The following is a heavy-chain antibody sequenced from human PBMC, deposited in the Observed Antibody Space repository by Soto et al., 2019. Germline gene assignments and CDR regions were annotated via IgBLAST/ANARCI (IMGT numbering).Heavy chain of an antibody. V-gene: IGHV4-38-2*02. Sequence: PSETLSRTCTVSGYAISSGYHWAWIRQPPGKRLEWLGRVHYSGNTYYNPSLKSRLTISVDKSKNQFSLNLSSVTAADTAVYYCARQDRVVAEGRWFDPWGQGTLVTVS. CDR3: ARQDRVVAEGRWFDP. CDR1: GYAISSGYH. D-gene: IGHD2-15*01. CDR2: VHYSGNT. J-gene: IGHJ5*02.